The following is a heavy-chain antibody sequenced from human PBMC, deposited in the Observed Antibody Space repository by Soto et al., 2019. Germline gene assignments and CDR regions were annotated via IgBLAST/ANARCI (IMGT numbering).Heavy chain of an antibody. CDR3: ARAPAELLPDVYYYYGMDV. D-gene: IGHD1-26*01. CDR2: MNPNSGNT. Sequence: QVQLVQSGAEVKKPGASVKVSCKASGYTFTSYDINWVRQATGQGLEWMGWMNPNSGNTGYAQKFQGRVTMTRNTSISTAYMELSSLRSEDTAVYYCARAPAELLPDVYYYYGMDVWGQGTTVTVSS. CDR1: GYTFTSYD. V-gene: IGHV1-8*01. J-gene: IGHJ6*02.